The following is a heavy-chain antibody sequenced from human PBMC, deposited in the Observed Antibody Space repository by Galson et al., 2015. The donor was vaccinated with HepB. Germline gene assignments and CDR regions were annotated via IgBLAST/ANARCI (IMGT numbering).Heavy chain of an antibody. CDR2: TYYRSKWYN. Sequence: CAISGDSVSSTSAAWNWIRQSPSRGLEWLGRTYYRSKWYNDYAVSVKSRITINPDTSKNQFSLQLNSVTPEDTAVYYCAREDCIAAAGTFFCCFDPWGQGTLVTVSS. D-gene: IGHD6-13*01. J-gene: IGHJ5*02. V-gene: IGHV6-1*01. CDR1: GDSVSSTSAA. CDR3: AREDCIAAAGTFFCCFDP.